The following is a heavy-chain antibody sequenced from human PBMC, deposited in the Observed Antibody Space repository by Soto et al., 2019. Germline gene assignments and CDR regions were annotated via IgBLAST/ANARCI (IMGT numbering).Heavy chain of an antibody. J-gene: IGHJ4*02. CDR3: AKVVYCSTTGCLRNIVHC. Sequence: QVQLVESGGGVVQPGRSLRLSCAASGFTFSNYGMHWVRQAPGKGLEWVSIMSYDGINKLYADSVKGRFTISRDNSKNTLYLQMDSLRAEDTAVYYCAKVVYCSTTGCLRNIVHCWGQGTLVTVSS. CDR2: MSYDGINK. CDR1: GFTFSNYG. D-gene: IGHD2-2*01. V-gene: IGHV3-30*18.